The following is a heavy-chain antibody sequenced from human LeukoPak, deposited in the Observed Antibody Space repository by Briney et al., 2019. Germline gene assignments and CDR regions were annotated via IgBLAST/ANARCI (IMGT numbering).Heavy chain of an antibody. J-gene: IGHJ4*02. CDR3: ARQSSAPSLFDY. V-gene: IGHV4-59*08. CDR2: IYHSGST. Sequence: SETLSLTCAVYGGSFSGYYWSWIRQPPGKGLEWIGYIYHSGSTNYNPSLKSRVTISVDTSKNQFSLKLSSVTAADTAVYYCARQSSAPSLFDYWGQGTLVTVSS. D-gene: IGHD3-22*01. CDR1: GGSFSGYY.